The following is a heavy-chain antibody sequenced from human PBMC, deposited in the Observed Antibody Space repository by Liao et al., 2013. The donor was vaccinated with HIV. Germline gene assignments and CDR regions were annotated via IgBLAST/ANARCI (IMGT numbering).Heavy chain of an antibody. CDR2: ISTSGSA. Sequence: QVTLQESGPGLVKPSETLSLTCTVSGGSISSYYWSWIRQPAGKGLEWIGRISTSGSASYNPSLKSRVSMSWDSSRSRFSLNLNSVSAADTAVYYCARERGFFDNWGQGILVSASS. CDR3: ARERGFFDN. J-gene: IGHJ4*02. CDR1: GGSISSYY. D-gene: IGHD3-10*01. V-gene: IGHV4-4*07.